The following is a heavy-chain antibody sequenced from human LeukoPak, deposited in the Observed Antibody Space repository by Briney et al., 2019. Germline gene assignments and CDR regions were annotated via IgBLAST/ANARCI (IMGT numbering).Heavy chain of an antibody. CDR3: ARSEQLVFDY. CDR2: INHSGCT. J-gene: IGHJ4*02. D-gene: IGHD6-6*01. CDR1: GGSFSGYY. Sequence: PSETLSLTCAVYGGSFSGYYWSWIRQPPGKGLEWVGEINHSGCTNYNPSLKSRVTISVDTSKNQFSLKLSSVTAADTAVYYCARSEQLVFDYWGQGTLVTVSS. V-gene: IGHV4-34*01.